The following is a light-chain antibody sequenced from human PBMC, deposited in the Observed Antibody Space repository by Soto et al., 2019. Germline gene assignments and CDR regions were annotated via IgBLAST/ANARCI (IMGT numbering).Light chain of an antibody. CDR2: DVT. J-gene: IGLJ1*01. Sequence: ALTQPASVSGSPGQSIAISCTGTSHDVGSYNYVSWYQQHPGKAPKLMIYDVTNRPSGVSDRFSGSKSGNTASLTISGLQAEDEADYYCKSYTTSNTYVFGSGTKVTVL. CDR3: KSYTTSNTYV. V-gene: IGLV2-14*01. CDR1: SHDVGSYNY.